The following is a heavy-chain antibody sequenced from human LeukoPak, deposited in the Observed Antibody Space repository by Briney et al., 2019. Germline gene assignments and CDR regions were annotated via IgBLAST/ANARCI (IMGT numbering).Heavy chain of an antibody. V-gene: IGHV4-59*01. CDR1: GGSISSND. Sequence: SETLSLTCTVSGGSISSNDWSWIRQPPGKGLDRLGYIYYSGSTYYNPSLKSRVTISVDTSKNQFSLKLSSVTAADTAVYYCARGGWSLDYWGQGTLVTVSS. J-gene: IGHJ4*02. CDR2: IYYSGST. CDR3: ARGGWSLDY.